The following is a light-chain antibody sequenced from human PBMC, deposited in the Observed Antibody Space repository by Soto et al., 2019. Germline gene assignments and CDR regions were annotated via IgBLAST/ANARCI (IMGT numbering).Light chain of an antibody. J-gene: IGKJ4*01. CDR3: QQYGSSPLLT. CDR2: GAS. Sequence: EIVLTQSPGTLSLSPGERATLSCRASQSVSSNYLAWYQQKPGQAPRLLIYGASSRATGIPDRFSGSGSGTDFTLTISRLEPEDFAVYYCQQYGSSPLLTFGGGTKVDIK. V-gene: IGKV3-20*01. CDR1: QSVSSNY.